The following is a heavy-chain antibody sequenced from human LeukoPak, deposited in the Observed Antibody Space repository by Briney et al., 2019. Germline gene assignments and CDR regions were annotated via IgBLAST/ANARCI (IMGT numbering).Heavy chain of an antibody. D-gene: IGHD1-14*01. V-gene: IGHV4-39*07. CDR3: ARDGFYYHYYMDV. Sequence: SETLSLTCTLSGGTVTSSTYFWGWIRQPPGKGLEWIGSISYSGATYYNPSLKSRVPMPVHTSKNQFSLKLSSVTAADTAVYYCARDGFYYHYYMDVWGEGTTVTVSS. J-gene: IGHJ6*03. CDR2: ISYSGAT. CDR1: GGTVTSSTYF.